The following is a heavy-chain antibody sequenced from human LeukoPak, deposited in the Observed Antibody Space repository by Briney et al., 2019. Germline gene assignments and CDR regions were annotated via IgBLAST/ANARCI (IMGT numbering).Heavy chain of an antibody. Sequence: SETLSLTCTVSGGSISSSSYYWGWIRQPPGKGLEWIGSIYYSGSTYYNPSLKSRVTISVDTSKNQFSLKLSSVTAADTAVYYCARSRSGWLQFGDAFDIWGQGTMVTVSS. V-gene: IGHV4-39*01. CDR2: IYYSGST. CDR1: GGSISSSSYY. J-gene: IGHJ3*02. D-gene: IGHD5-24*01. CDR3: ARSRSGWLQFGDAFDI.